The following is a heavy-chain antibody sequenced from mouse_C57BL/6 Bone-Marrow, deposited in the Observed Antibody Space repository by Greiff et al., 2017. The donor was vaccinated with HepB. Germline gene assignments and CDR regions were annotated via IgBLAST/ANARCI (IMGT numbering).Heavy chain of an antibody. CDR3: ARWAAQATVRAMDY. J-gene: IGHJ4*01. CDR2: IDPSDSYT. D-gene: IGHD3-2*02. Sequence: QVQLKQPGAELVMPGASVKLSCKASGYTFTSYWMHWVKQRPGQGLEWIGEIDPSDSYTNYNQKFKGKSTLTVDKSSSTAYTQLSSLTSEDSAVYYGARWAAQATVRAMDYWGQGTSVTVSS. V-gene: IGHV1-69*01. CDR1: GYTFTSYW.